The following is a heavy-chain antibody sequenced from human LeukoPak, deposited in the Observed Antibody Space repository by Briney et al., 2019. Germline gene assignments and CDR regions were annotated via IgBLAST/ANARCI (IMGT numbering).Heavy chain of an antibody. Sequence: GGSLRLSCAASGFTFSNYGMHWVRQAPGTGLEWVAVIPYDGKNNHYADSVKGRFTISRDNSKNTVYLQMNSLRAEDTAVYFCARLRGHDYVWGSYAYWGQGTLVAVSS. D-gene: IGHD3-16*01. CDR2: IPYDGKNN. J-gene: IGHJ4*02. CDR1: GFTFSNYG. CDR3: ARLRGHDYVWGSYAY. V-gene: IGHV3-30*03.